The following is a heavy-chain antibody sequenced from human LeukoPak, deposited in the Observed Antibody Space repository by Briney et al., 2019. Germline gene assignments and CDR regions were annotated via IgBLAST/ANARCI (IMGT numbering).Heavy chain of an antibody. D-gene: IGHD5-12*01. V-gene: IGHV3-23*01. Sequence: PGGSLRLSCAASGFTFSSYAMSWVRQAPGKGLEWVSAISGSGGSTYYADSVKGRFTISRDNSKNTLYLQMNSLRAEDTAVYYCAMSRGYSGYDWNDYWGQGTLVTVSS. J-gene: IGHJ4*02. CDR3: AMSRGYSGYDWNDY. CDR2: ISGSGGST. CDR1: GFTFSSYA.